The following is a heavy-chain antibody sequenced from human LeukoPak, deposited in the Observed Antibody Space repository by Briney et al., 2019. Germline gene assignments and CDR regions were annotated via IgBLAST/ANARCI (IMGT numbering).Heavy chain of an antibody. J-gene: IGHJ4*02. V-gene: IGHV3-30*04. D-gene: IGHD5-12*01. CDR2: ISYDGENK. CDR3: AAMDISQMTKFHGIDY. CDR1: GFDISGQA. Sequence: GGSLRLSCAASGFDISGQAMHWVRQAPGKGLEWVELISYDGENKHYSDSVKGQFTVSRDNSRNTLFLQMQSLRPADTAVYYCAAMDISQMTKFHGIDYWGQGTLVTVSS.